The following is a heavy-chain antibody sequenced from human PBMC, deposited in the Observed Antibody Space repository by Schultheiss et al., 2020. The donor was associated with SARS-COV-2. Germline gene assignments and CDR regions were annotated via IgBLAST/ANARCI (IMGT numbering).Heavy chain of an antibody. D-gene: IGHD5-18*01. V-gene: IGHV3-30*04. J-gene: IGHJ6*02. CDR1: GFAFSSYA. CDR2: IWYDGSNK. Sequence: GGSLRLSCAASGFAFSSYAMHWVRQAPGKGLEWVAVIWYDGSNKYYADSVKGRFTLSRDNSKNTLYLQMNSLRAEDTAVYYCARDQRGYSYGYSYYYYGMDVWGQGTTVTVSS. CDR3: ARDQRGYSYGYSYYYYGMDV.